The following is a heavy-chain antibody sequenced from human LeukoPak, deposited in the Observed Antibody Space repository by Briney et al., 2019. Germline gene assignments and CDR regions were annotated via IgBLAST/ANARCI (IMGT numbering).Heavy chain of an antibody. D-gene: IGHD6-19*01. CDR1: GFTFSNYG. Sequence: GGSLRLSCAGSGFTFSNYGMHWVRQAPGKGLEWVAVISYDGKVKYYADSVKGRFTISRDNSKNTLYLQMNSLRPEDTAVYFCAKAKLIAVAGATDSWGQGTLVTVSS. J-gene: IGHJ4*02. CDR2: ISYDGKVK. CDR3: AKAKLIAVAGATDS. V-gene: IGHV3-30*18.